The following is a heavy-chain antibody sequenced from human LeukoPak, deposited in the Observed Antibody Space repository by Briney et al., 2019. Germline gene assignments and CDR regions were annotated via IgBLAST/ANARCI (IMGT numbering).Heavy chain of an antibody. J-gene: IGHJ4*02. Sequence: GGSLRLSCAASGLTFSSYAMSWVRQAPGKGLEWVSVISSSGSSTFYADSVKGRFTISRDNSKNTLYLQMDSLRAEDTAVYYCAKDSRGTSNDYFDYWGQGTLVTVSS. D-gene: IGHD1-26*01. CDR1: GLTFSSYA. CDR3: AKDSRGTSNDYFDY. CDR2: ISSSGSST. V-gene: IGHV3-23*01.